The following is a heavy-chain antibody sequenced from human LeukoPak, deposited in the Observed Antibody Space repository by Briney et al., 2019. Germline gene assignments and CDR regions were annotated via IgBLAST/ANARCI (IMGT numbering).Heavy chain of an antibody. CDR2: ISYDGSNK. J-gene: IGHJ4*02. CDR3: AKDQIGYCSSTSCYLGY. CDR1: GFTFSSYG. V-gene: IGHV3-30*18. D-gene: IGHD2-2*01. Sequence: GRSLRLSCAASGFTFSSYGMHWVRQAPGKGLEWVAVISYDGSNKYYADSVKGRFTISRDNSKNTLYLQMNSLRAEDTAVYYCAKDQIGYCSSTSCYLGYWGQGTLVTVSS.